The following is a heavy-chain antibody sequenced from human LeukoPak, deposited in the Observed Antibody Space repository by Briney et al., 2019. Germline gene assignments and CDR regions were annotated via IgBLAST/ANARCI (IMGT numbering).Heavy chain of an antibody. CDR3: ARPDY. CDR2: IYYSGST. CDR1: GGSINSYY. Sequence: SETLSLTCTVSGGSINSYYWSWIRQPPGKGLEWIGSIYYSGSTYYNPSLKSRVTISVDTSKNQFSLKLSSVTAADTAVYYCARPDYWGQGTLVTVSS. V-gene: IGHV4-39*01. J-gene: IGHJ4*02.